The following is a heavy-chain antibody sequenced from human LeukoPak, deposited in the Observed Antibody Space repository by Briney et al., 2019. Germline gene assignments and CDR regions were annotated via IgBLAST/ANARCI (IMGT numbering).Heavy chain of an antibody. CDR2: IRYDGSNK. CDR3: AKDPTYYDFWSGSGSYYYYYMDV. V-gene: IGHV3-30*02. D-gene: IGHD3-3*01. J-gene: IGHJ6*03. Sequence: GGSLRLSCAASGFTFSSYAMHWVRQAPGKGLEWVAFIRYDGSNKFYADSVKGRFTLSRDNSKNTLYLQMDSLRAEDTAVYYCAKDPTYYDFWSGSGSYYYYYMDVWGKGTTVTVSS. CDR1: GFTFSSYA.